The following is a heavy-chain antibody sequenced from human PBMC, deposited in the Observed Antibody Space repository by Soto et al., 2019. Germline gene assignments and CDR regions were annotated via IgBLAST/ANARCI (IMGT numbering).Heavy chain of an antibody. D-gene: IGHD6-13*01. V-gene: IGHV3-33*01. CDR3: ARRQIPPPTRGAANARGGMDV. J-gene: IGHJ6*02. Sequence: QVQLVESGGGVVQPGRSLRLSSAASGFTFNNYGMHWVRQAPGKGLEWLAVIWNDGSNSSYANSVKGRFTIPRDNSKNTLYLQMSSLRAEDTAVYYCARRQIPPPTRGAANARGGMDVWGQGTTVTVSS. CDR1: GFTFNNYG. CDR2: IWNDGSNS.